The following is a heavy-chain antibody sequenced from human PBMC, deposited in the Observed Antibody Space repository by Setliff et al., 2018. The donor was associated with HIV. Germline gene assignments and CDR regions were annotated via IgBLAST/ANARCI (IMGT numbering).Heavy chain of an antibody. CDR2: ISYSGST. D-gene: IGHD2-8*02. CDR3: ARANSWYLNAFDV. J-gene: IGHJ3*01. CDR1: GGSINRSGYY. V-gene: IGHV4-39*01. Sequence: SETLSLTCTVSGGSINRSGYYWGWIRQPPGKGLEWIGSISYSGSTYYNPSLKSRLTISVDTSKNQFSLKLSSVTAADTAVYYCARANSWYLNAFDVWGQGTRVTVSS.